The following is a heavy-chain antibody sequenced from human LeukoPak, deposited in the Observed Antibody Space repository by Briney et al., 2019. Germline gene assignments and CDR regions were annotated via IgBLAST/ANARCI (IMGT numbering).Heavy chain of an antibody. Sequence: GGSLRLSCAASGFTFSSYTMNWVRQAPGQGLEWISSITSSNSYTFYADSVKGRFTISRDNAKNSAYPQMNSLRAEDTAVYYCARDQGHGGDYWGQGTLVTVSS. V-gene: IGHV3-21*06. CDR3: ARDQGHGGDY. J-gene: IGHJ4*02. D-gene: IGHD4-23*01. CDR2: ITSSNSYT. CDR1: GFTFSSYT.